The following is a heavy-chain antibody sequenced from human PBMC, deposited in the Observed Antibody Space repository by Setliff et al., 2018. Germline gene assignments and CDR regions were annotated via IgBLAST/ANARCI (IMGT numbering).Heavy chain of an antibody. CDR1: GGSISSSIW. D-gene: IGHD4-17*01. CDR2: IYHTGST. CDR3: ARGTKTMVINYWYFDV. J-gene: IGHJ2*01. V-gene: IGHV4-4*02. Sequence: PSETLSLTCAVSGGSISSSIWWSWVRQAPGKGLEWIGEIYHTGSTNFHPSLRSRVAISVDPSKNQFYLNLRSVTAADTAVYFCARGTKTMVINYWYFDVWGRGTPVTVSS.